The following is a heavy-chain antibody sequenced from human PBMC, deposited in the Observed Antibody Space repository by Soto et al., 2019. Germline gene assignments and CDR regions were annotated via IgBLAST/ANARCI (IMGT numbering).Heavy chain of an antibody. CDR2: TYYRSKWYN. CDR1: GDIISSNSAT. CDR3: ARGRAAGRGDRLDP. Sequence: SQTLSLTCDISGDIISSNSATWNWIRQSPSRGLEWLGRTYYRSKWYNDYAVSVRGRITINPDTSKNQFSLQLKSVTPDDTAVYYCARGRAAGRGDRLDPWGQGTQVTVFS. D-gene: IGHD6-13*01. V-gene: IGHV6-1*01. J-gene: IGHJ5*02.